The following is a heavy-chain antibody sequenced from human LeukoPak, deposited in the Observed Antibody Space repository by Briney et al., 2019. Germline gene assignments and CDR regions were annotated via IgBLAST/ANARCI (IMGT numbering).Heavy chain of an antibody. D-gene: IGHD1-26*01. CDR2: ISYDGSNK. CDR3: AKDLSSGSYYSKGDS. CDR1: GFTFSSYA. J-gene: IGHJ5*01. V-gene: IGHV3-30-3*01. Sequence: GGSLRLSCAASGFTFSSYAMHWVRQAPGKGLEWVAVISYDGSNKYYADSVKGRFTISRDNSKNTLYLQMNSLRAEDTAVYYCAKDLSSGSYYSKGDSWGQGTLVTVSS.